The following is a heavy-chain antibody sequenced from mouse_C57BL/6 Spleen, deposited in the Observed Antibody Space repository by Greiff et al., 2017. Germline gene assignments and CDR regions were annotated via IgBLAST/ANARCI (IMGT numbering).Heavy chain of an antibody. Sequence: QVQLQQSGPELVKPGASVKISCKASGYAFSSSWMNWVKQRPGKGLEWIGRIYPGDGGTNYNGKFKGKATLTADNSSRTAYMQLSSLTSADSAVYFCARLGDYNVLAWFAYWGQGTLVTVSA. J-gene: IGHJ3*01. CDR1: GYAFSSSW. CDR2: IYPGDGGT. D-gene: IGHD1-1*01. V-gene: IGHV1-82*01. CDR3: ARLGDYNVLAWFAY.